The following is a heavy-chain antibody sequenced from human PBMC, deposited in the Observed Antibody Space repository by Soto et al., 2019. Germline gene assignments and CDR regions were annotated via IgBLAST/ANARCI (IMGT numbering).Heavy chain of an antibody. Sequence: GGSLRLSCAASGFTFSSYAMSWVRQAPGKGLEWVSAISGSGGSTYYADSVKGRFTISRDNSKNTLYLQMNSLRAEDTAVYYCARDDYGGDSVYWYSDLWGRGTLVTVSS. V-gene: IGHV3-23*01. CDR3: ARDDYGGDSVYWYSDL. CDR2: ISGSGGST. J-gene: IGHJ2*01. D-gene: IGHD4-17*01. CDR1: GFTFSSYA.